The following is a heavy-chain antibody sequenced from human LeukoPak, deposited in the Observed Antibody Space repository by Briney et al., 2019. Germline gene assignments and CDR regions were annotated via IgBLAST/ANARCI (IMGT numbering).Heavy chain of an antibody. V-gene: IGHV3-9*03. CDR1: GFTFDDYA. CDR3: AKDSSDAFDI. CDR2: ISWNSGSI. Sequence: PGGSLRLSCAASGFTFDDYAMYWVRQAPGKGLEWVSGISWNSGSIGYADSVKGRFTISRDNAKNSLYLQMNSLRAEDMALYYCAKDSSDAFDIWGQGTMVTVSS. J-gene: IGHJ3*02.